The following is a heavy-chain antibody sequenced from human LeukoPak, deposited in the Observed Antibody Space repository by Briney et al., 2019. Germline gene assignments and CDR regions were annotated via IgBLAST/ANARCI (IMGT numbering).Heavy chain of an antibody. V-gene: IGHV3-33*03. J-gene: IGHJ4*02. CDR2: IQSDGSQE. CDR3: TEQIAVAGGFDY. Sequence: GGSLRLSCATTGFIFSHFGMHWVRQAPGKGLEWVAAIQSDGSQEYFADSVKGRFTISRDNAKNSLYLQMNSLRAEDTAVYYCTEQIAVAGGFDYWGQGTLVTVSS. D-gene: IGHD6-19*01. CDR1: GFIFSHFG.